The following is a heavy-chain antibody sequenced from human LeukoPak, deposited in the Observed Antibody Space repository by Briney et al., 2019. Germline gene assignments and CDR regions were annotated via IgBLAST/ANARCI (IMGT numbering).Heavy chain of an antibody. J-gene: IGHJ4*02. Sequence: SETLSLTCTVSGGSISSYYWSWIRQPPGKGLEWIGYIYYSGSTNYNPSLKSRVTISVDTSKNQFSLKPSSVTAADTAVYYCARGVRRAANFDYWGQGTLVTVSS. V-gene: IGHV4-59*01. CDR1: GGSISSYY. CDR3: ARGVRRAANFDY. CDR2: IYYSGST. D-gene: IGHD2-15*01.